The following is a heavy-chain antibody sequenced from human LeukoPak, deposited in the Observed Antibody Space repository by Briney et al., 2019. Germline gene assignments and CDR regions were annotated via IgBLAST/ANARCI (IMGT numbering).Heavy chain of an antibody. CDR3: APDIIGSSWYYFDY. D-gene: IGHD6-13*01. CDR1: GYTLTELS. J-gene: IGHJ4*02. Sequence: ASVKVSCKVSGYTLTELSMHWVRQAPGKGLEWMGGFDPEDGETIYAQKFQGRVTMTEDTSTNTAYMELSSLRSEDTAMYYCAPDIIGSSWYYFDYWGRGTLVTVSS. CDR2: FDPEDGET. V-gene: IGHV1-24*01.